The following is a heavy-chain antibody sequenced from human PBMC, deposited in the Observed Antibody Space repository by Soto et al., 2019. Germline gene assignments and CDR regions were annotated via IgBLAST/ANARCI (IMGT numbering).Heavy chain of an antibody. CDR3: ARLSVAWFDP. Sequence: QVQLQESGPGLVKPSETLSLTCTVSGGSVSSGSYHWGWILLPPGKGLEWIAYIYHSGSTNYNPSLKSRVTISVDTSKNQFSLSLTSVTAADTAVYYCARLSVAWFDPWGQGTLVTVAS. V-gene: IGHV4-61*01. CDR1: GGSVSSGSYH. CDR2: IYHSGST. J-gene: IGHJ5*02. D-gene: IGHD6-19*01.